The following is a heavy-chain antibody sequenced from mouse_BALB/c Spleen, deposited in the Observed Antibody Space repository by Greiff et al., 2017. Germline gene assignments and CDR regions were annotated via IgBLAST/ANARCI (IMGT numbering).Heavy chain of an antibody. V-gene: IGHV14-1*02. J-gene: IGHJ3*01. CDR3: AKGYDGTWFAY. Sequence: VQLQQSGAELVRPGALVKLSCKASGFNITDYYMHWVKQRPEQGLEWIGWIDPENGNTIYDPKFQGKASITADTSSNTAYLQLSSLTSEDTAVYDCAKGYDGTWFAYWGEGTLVTVSA. CDR2: IDPENGNT. D-gene: IGHD2-2*01. CDR1: GFNITDYY.